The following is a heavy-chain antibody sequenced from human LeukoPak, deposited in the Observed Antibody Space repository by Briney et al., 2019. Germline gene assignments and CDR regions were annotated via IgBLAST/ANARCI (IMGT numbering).Heavy chain of an antibody. CDR3: ARDRNWNDAHDY. D-gene: IGHD1-1*01. CDR1: GGSISGYY. Sequence: SETLSLTCTVSGGSISGYYWSWILQPAGKGLEWIGRVYSSGSTNYNPSLKSRVTMSVDTSKNQFSLKLSSVTAADTAVYYCARDRNWNDAHDYWGQGTLVTVSS. V-gene: IGHV4-4*07. J-gene: IGHJ4*02. CDR2: VYSSGST.